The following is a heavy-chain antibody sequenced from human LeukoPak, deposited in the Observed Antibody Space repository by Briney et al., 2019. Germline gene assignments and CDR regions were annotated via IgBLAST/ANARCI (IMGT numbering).Heavy chain of an antibody. CDR3: ARAGVLDY. Sequence: VESLKISCQGSGYIFTSYWIGWVRQMPGKGLEWMGVIYPGDSDTRYSPSFEGQITISADKSITTAYLQWTSLKASDTAMYYCARAGVLDYWGQGTLVTVSS. J-gene: IGHJ4*02. V-gene: IGHV5-51*01. CDR2: IYPGDSDT. CDR1: GYIFTSYW. D-gene: IGHD3-10*01.